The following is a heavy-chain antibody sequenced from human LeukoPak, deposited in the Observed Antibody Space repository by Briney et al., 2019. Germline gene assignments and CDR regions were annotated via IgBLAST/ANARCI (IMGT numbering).Heavy chain of an antibody. D-gene: IGHD2-2*01. CDR3: AREIVVVPAAKSTTYYYYMDV. Sequence: GGSLRLSCAASGFTFSSYWMHWVRQAPGKGLVWVSRINSDGSSTSYADSVKGRFTISRDNAKNTLYLQMNSLRAEDTAVYYCAREIVVVPAAKSTTYYYYMDVWGKGTTVTVSS. V-gene: IGHV3-74*01. J-gene: IGHJ6*03. CDR2: INSDGSST. CDR1: GFTFSSYW.